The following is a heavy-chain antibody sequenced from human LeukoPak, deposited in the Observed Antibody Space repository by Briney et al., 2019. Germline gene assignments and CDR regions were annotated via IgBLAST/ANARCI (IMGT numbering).Heavy chain of an antibody. J-gene: IGHJ4*02. D-gene: IGHD6-13*01. CDR1: GGSLSSTTYY. V-gene: IGHV4-39*01. CDR3: ATHVAAATYFDY. CDR2: IYHSGST. Sequence: SETLSLTCTVSGGSLSSTTYYWGWIRQPPGKGLAWIGTIYHSGSTRYNPSLKSRVTISVDTSKNQFSLKLSSVTAADTAVYYCATHVAAATYFDYWGQGTLVTVSS.